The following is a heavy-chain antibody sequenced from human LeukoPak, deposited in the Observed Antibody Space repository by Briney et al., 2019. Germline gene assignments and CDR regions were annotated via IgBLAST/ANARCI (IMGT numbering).Heavy chain of an antibody. J-gene: IGHJ4*02. Sequence: GGSLRLSCAASGFTFSSYGMHWVRQAPGKGLEWVAVIWYDGSNKYYADSVKGRFTISRDNSKNTLYLQMNSVRAEDTAVYYCARPHSSSWQYYFDYWGQGTLVTVSS. CDR1: GFTFSSYG. CDR2: IWYDGSNK. V-gene: IGHV3-33*01. CDR3: ARPHSSSWQYYFDY. D-gene: IGHD6-13*01.